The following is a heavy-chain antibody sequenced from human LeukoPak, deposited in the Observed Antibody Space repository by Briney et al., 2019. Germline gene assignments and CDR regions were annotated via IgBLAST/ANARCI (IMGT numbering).Heavy chain of an antibody. J-gene: IGHJ3*02. CDR1: GGTFSSYA. Sequence: GASVKVSCKASGGTFSSYAISWVRQAPGQGLEWMGGIIPIFGTANYAQKFQGRVTITADESTSTAYMELSSLRSEDTAVYYCARPKQSYCSSTSCSGAFDIWGQGTMVTVSS. CDR3: ARPKQSYCSSTSCSGAFDI. CDR2: IIPIFGTA. D-gene: IGHD2-2*01. V-gene: IGHV1-69*13.